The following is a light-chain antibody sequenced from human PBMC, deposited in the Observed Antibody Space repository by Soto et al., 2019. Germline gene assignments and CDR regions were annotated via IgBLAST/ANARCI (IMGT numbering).Light chain of an antibody. J-gene: IGKJ4*01. CDR1: QSVNSN. CDR3: QQYDKWPLT. CDR2: GAS. Sequence: EIVMTQSPATLSVSPGERATLSCRASQSVNSNLAWYQQKPGQAPRLLIYGASTRATGIPGRFSGSGSGTEITLTISSLQSEDFAVYYCQQYDKWPLTFGGGTKVEIK. V-gene: IGKV3D-15*01.